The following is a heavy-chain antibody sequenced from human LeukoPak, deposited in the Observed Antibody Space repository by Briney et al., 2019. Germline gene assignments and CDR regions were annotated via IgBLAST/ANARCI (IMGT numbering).Heavy chain of an antibody. CDR2: ISSSSSYT. D-gene: IGHD6-19*01. CDR3: ARGSHSSGWYYFDY. CDR1: GLTFSDYY. Sequence: PGGSLRLSCAASGLTFSDYYMSWIRQAPGKGLEWVSYISSSSSYTNYADSVKGRFTISRDNAKNSLYLQMNSLRAEDTAVYYCARGSHSSGWYYFDYWGQGTLVTVSS. V-gene: IGHV3-11*06. J-gene: IGHJ4*02.